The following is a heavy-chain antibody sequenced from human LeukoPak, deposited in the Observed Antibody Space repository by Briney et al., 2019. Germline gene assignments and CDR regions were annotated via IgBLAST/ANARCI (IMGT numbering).Heavy chain of an antibody. Sequence: SETLSLTCTVSGGSISSYYWSWIRQPPGKGLEWIGYIYYSGSTNYNPSLKSRVTISVDTSKNQFSLKLSSVTAADTAVYYCAREKDDGIGMDVWGQGTTVTVSS. V-gene: IGHV4-59*12. CDR2: IYYSGST. J-gene: IGHJ6*02. CDR3: AREKDDGIGMDV. CDR1: GGSISSYY. D-gene: IGHD1-26*01.